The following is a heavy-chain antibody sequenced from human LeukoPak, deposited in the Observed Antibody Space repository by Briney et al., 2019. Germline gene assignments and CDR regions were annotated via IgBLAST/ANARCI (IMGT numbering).Heavy chain of an antibody. Sequence: PGGSLRLSCAASGSTFSSYGMHWVRQAPGKVLGWVAVISYDGSNKYYADSVKGRFTISRDNSKNTLYLQMNSLRAEDTAVYYCANGYCTNGVCYPYYYYYMDVWGKGTTVTISS. J-gene: IGHJ6*03. CDR3: ANGYCTNGVCYPYYYYYMDV. CDR1: GSTFSSYG. V-gene: IGHV3-30*18. D-gene: IGHD2-8*01. CDR2: ISYDGSNK.